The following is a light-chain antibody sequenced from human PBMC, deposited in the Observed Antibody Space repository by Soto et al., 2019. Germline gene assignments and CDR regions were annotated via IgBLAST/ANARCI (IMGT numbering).Light chain of an antibody. CDR2: GIS. Sequence: EIVLTQSPGTLSLSPGERAILSCRASQTITSNYLAGYQQRPGQAPRPLIDGISSRATGVPDRFSGSGSGTDFTLTIDRLEPEDYAVYYCQDYGSSPFTFGPGTKVDIK. CDR3: QDYGSSPFT. CDR1: QTITSNY. V-gene: IGKV3-20*01. J-gene: IGKJ3*01.